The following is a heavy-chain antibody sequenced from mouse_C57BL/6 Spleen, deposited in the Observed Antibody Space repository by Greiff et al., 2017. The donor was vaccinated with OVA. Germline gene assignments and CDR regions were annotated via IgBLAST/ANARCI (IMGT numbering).Heavy chain of an antibody. J-gene: IGHJ1*03. CDR1: GFNIKDYY. CDR2: IDPEDGET. V-gene: IGHV14-2*01. CDR3: AREGYFDV. Sequence: VHVKQSGAELVKPGASVKLSCTASGFNIKDYYMHWVKQRTEQGLEWIGRIDPEDGETKYAPKFPGKATITADTSSNTAYLQLSSLTSEDTAVYYCAREGYFDVWGTGTTVTVSS.